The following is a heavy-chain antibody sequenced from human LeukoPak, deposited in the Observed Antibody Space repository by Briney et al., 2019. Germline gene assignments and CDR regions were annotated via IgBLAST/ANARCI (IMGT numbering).Heavy chain of an antibody. Sequence: ALVKVSCKASGYTFTSYGISWVRQAPGQGLEWMGWISAYNGNTNYAQKLQGRVTMTTDTSTSTAYMELRSLRSDDTAVYYCARDQAMVRGVIITGDAFDIWGQGTMVTVSS. J-gene: IGHJ3*02. CDR1: GYTFTSYG. D-gene: IGHD3-10*01. CDR3: ARDQAMVRGVIITGDAFDI. CDR2: ISAYNGNT. V-gene: IGHV1-18*01.